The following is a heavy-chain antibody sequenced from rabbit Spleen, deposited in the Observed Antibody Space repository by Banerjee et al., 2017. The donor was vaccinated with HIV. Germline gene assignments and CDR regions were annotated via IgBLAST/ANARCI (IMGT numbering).Heavy chain of an antibody. V-gene: IGHV1S40*01. Sequence: QSLEESGGDLVKPGASLTLTCTASGLDFSSSDWIYWVRQAPGKGLEWIGYIDPIFGITYFANWAKGRFTISEPSSTTVTLQMTSLTAADTATYFCAREKSGNHGHDLWGQGTLVTVS. D-gene: IGHD3-1*01. J-gene: IGHJ4*01. CDR1: GLDFSSSDW. CDR3: AREKSGNHGHDL. CDR2: IDPIFGIT.